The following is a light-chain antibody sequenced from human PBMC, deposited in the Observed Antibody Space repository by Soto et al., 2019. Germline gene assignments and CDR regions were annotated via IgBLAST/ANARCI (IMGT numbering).Light chain of an antibody. CDR1: QSIRSNY. CDR3: QQYDSSPWT. V-gene: IGKV3-20*01. Sequence: ETVLTQSPGTLSLSPGERATLSCRASQSIRSNYLAWYRQTPGQAPRLLIYGASNSPTGIADRFSGSGCGTDFTLIISRLEPEDFALYYCQQYDSSPWTFGQGTKVEIK. CDR2: GAS. J-gene: IGKJ1*01.